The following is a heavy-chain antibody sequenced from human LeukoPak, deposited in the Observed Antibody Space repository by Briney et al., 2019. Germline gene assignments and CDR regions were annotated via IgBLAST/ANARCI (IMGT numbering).Heavy chain of an antibody. CDR1: GFTFSSYA. J-gene: IGHJ4*02. CDR3: AKVYCSSTSCYSLYYFDY. CDR2: ISGSGGST. Sequence: GGSLRLSCAASGFTFSSYAMSWVRQAPGKGLEWVSAISGSGGSTYYADSMKGRFTISRDNSKNTLYLQMNSLRAEDTAVYYCAKVYCSSTSCYSLYYFDYWGQGTLVTVSS. V-gene: IGHV3-23*01. D-gene: IGHD2-2*01.